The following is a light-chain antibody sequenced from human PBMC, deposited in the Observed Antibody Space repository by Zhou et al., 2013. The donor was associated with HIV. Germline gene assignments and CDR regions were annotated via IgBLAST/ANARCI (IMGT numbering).Light chain of an antibody. CDR1: QGIRND. J-gene: IGKJ1*01. Sequence: DIQMTQSPSSLSTSVGDRVTITCRASQGIRNDLNWFQQKPGKAPKLLIYAASTLQSGVPSRFSGSGSGTDFTLTINGLQPEDAATYYCQKYNSAPRTFGQGTNLVIK. CDR2: AAS. CDR3: QKYNSAPRT. V-gene: IGKV1-27*01.